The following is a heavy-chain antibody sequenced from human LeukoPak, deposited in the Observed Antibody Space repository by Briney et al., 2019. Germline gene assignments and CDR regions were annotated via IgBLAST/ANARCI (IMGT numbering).Heavy chain of an antibody. D-gene: IGHD2-2*01. Sequence: GALVKVSCKASGYTFTSYGISWVRQSTGQGLEWMGWISAYNGNTNYAQKLQGRVTMTTDTSTSTAYMELRSLRSDDTAVYYCARDPVVVVGIGYWYFDLWGRGTLVTVSS. J-gene: IGHJ2*01. V-gene: IGHV1-18*01. CDR3: ARDPVVVVGIGYWYFDL. CDR1: GYTFTSYG. CDR2: ISAYNGNT.